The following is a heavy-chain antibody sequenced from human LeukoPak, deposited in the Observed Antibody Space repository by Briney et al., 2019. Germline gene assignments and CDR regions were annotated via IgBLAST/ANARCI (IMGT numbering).Heavy chain of an antibody. CDR2: INHSGST. D-gene: IGHD6-25*01. CDR1: GGSFSGYN. J-gene: IGHJ4*02. V-gene: IGHV4-34*01. CDR3: AGLCQPAADPFDH. Sequence: SETLSLTCAVYGGSFSGYNWSGLRQPPGKGLEWIGEINHSGSTKYNPSPKSRVTISVDTSRNQFSLKLSSVTAADTAVYYCAGLCQPAADPFDHRGQGTLVTVSS.